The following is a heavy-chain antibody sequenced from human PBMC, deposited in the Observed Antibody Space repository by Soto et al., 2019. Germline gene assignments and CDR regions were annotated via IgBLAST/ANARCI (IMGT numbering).Heavy chain of an antibody. CDR2: INHDGSDT. J-gene: IGHJ5*02. CDR1: GFTFSPYW. CDR3: VREFSSDDKSNSRGWFDP. V-gene: IGHV3-74*01. D-gene: IGHD2-2*01. Sequence: EVQLVESGGGLVQPGGSLRLSCATSGFTFSPYWMHWVRQAPGMGLMWVSRINHDGSDTIYADSVRGRFIVSRDNAQNTVYLPMNRLTGEDTAVYYCVREFSSDDKSNSRGWFDPWGHGALVTVSS.